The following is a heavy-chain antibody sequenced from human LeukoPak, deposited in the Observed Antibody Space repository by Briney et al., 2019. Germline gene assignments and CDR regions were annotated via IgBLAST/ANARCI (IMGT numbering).Heavy chain of an antibody. CDR1: GYTFTIHG. D-gene: IGHD6-19*01. J-gene: IGHJ3*02. CDR3: ARRVAVARRDAFDI. CDR2: ISSYKGNT. Sequence: ASGNVSSKASGYTFTIHGISWVRQAPGQGLEWIGWISSYKGNTNYAQQLQSRVTMSTDTSTGTAYMELRSLRSDDTAVYYCARRVAVARRDAFDIWGQGTMVTVSS. V-gene: IGHV1-18*01.